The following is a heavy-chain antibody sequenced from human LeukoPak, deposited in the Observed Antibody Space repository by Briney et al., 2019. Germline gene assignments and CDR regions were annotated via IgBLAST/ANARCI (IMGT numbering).Heavy chain of an antibody. D-gene: IGHD4-17*01. CDR3: ARDQDYGGDFDY. J-gene: IGHJ4*02. CDR1: GFTFRNYS. Sequence: KTGGSLRLSCAASGFTFRNYSMNWVRQAPGQGLEWVSSISSSGIYIYYAASVKGRFTISRDNANNSLYLQMNSLRAEDTAVYYCARDQDYGGDFDYWGQGTLVTVSS. CDR2: ISSSGIYI. V-gene: IGHV3-21*01.